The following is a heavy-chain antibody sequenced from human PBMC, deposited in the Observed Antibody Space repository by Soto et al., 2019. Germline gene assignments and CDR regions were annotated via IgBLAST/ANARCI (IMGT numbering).Heavy chain of an antibody. CDR2: ISSSSSYI. V-gene: IGHV3-21*01. Sequence: GGSLRLSCAASGFTFSSYSMNWVRQAPGKGLEWVSSISSSSSYIYYADSVKGRFTISRDNAKNSLFLQMNSLKAEDTAVYYWARDRDYGDLSDAFDIWGQGTMVTVSS. CDR1: GFTFSSYS. CDR3: ARDRDYGDLSDAFDI. J-gene: IGHJ3*02. D-gene: IGHD4-17*01.